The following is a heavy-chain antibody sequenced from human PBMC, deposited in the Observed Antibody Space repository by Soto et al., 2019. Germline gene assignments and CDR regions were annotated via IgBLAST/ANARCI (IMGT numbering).Heavy chain of an antibody. Sequence: QVQLQESGPGLVKPSQTLSLTCNVSGDSISRGGYYWSWVRQHPGKGLEWLGYIYYRGSTYYNPSLKSRVHISVDTSKNHFSLRLSSVTGADTAVYYCARVEVVITRGALDYWGPGTLVTVSS. V-gene: IGHV4-31*03. CDR1: GDSISRGGYY. J-gene: IGHJ4*02. CDR3: ARVEVVITRGALDY. D-gene: IGHD2-15*01. CDR2: IYYRGST.